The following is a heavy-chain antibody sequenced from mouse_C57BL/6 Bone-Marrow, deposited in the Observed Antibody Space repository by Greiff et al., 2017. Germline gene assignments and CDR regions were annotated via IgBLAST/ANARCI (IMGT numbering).Heavy chain of an antibody. J-gene: IGHJ2*01. D-gene: IGHD1-1*01. Sequence: VQLQQSGPELVKPGASVKISCKASGYTFTDYYMNWVKQSHGKSLAWIGDINPNNGGTSYNQKFKGKATLTVDKSSSTAYMELRSLTSEDSAVYYCASGAYYYGSSYDYFDYWGQGTTRTVSS. CDR1: GYTFTDYY. CDR3: ASGAYYYGSSYDYFDY. CDR2: INPNNGGT. V-gene: IGHV1-26*01.